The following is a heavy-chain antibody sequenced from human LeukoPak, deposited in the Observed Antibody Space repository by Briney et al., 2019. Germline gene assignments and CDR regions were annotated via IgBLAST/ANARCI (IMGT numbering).Heavy chain of an antibody. CDR1: GVSISSSNSY. Sequence: SETLSLTCTVSGVSISSSNSYWGWIRQPPGKGLEWIGYIYYSGSTNYNPSLKSRVTISVDTSKNQFSLKLSSVTAADTAVYYCARDYCGGDCYSGSRYFDYWGQGTLVTVSS. V-gene: IGHV4-61*01. CDR2: IYYSGST. CDR3: ARDYCGGDCYSGSRYFDY. J-gene: IGHJ4*02. D-gene: IGHD2-21*02.